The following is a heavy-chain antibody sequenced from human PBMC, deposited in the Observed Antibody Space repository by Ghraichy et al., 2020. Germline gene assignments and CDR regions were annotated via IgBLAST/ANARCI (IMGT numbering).Heavy chain of an antibody. CDR3: ARMTTVTTSFDY. Sequence: SETLSLTCAVSGGSISSGGYSWSWIRQPPGKGLEWIGYIYHSGSTYYNPSLKSRVTISVDRSKNQFSLKLSSVTAADMAVYYCARMTTVTTSFDYWGQGTLVTVSS. CDR1: GGSISSGGYS. CDR2: IYHSGST. J-gene: IGHJ4*02. V-gene: IGHV4-30-2*01. D-gene: IGHD4-17*01.